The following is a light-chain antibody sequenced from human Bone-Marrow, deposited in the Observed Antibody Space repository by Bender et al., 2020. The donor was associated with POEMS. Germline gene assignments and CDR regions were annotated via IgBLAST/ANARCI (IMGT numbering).Light chain of an antibody. CDR2: EVN. Sequence: QSALTQPPSVSGSPGQSITISCTGTNSDVGSYDLVSWFQQHPGKAPKLLIHEVNQRPSGVSNRFSGSKSGNTASLTISGLQAEDEADYYCSSYSSISSVVFGGGTKLTVL. CDR3: SSYSSISSVV. CDR1: NSDVGSYDL. J-gene: IGLJ2*01. V-gene: IGLV2-14*02.